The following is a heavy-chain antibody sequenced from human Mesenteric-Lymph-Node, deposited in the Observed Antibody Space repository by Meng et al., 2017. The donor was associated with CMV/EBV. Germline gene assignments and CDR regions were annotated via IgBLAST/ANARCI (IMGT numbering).Heavy chain of an antibody. CDR2: ISGSGGST. J-gene: IGHJ4*02. Sequence: GESLKISCAASGFTFSSYAMNWVRQAPGKGLEWVSAISGSGGSTYYADSVKGRFTISRDNSKNTLYLQMNSLRAEDTAVYYCAKVEYCSSTSCRDYWGQGTLVTVSS. V-gene: IGHV3-23*01. D-gene: IGHD2-2*01. CDR1: GFTFSSYA. CDR3: AKVEYCSSTSCRDY.